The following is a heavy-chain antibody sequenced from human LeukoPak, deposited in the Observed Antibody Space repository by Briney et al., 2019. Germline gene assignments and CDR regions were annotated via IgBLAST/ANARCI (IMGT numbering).Heavy chain of an antibody. D-gene: IGHD2-2*02. CDR2: ISTYNGNT. CDR3: ARDPVTLYQLLYRGYFDY. J-gene: IGHJ4*02. V-gene: IGHV1-18*01. Sequence: GASVKVSCKASGGTFSSYAISWVRQAPGQGLEWMGWISTYNGNTNSAQNLQGRVTMTTDTSTSTAYMELRSLRSDDTAVYYCARDPVTLYQLLYRGYFDYWGQGTLVTVSS. CDR1: GGTFSSYA.